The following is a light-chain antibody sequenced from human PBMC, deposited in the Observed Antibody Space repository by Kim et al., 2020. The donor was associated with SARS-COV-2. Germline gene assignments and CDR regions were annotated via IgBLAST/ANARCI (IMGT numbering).Light chain of an antibody. J-gene: IGKJ2*01. CDR2: GAF. CDR1: QSITSN. CDR3: HEYHNWPRNT. Sequence: VSPEETATLSCKTSQSITSNLAWYQQKPGQAPRLLIHGAFSRATGVPARFSGSGSGTEFTLTITSLQSEDIGVYYCHEYHNWPRNTFGQGTKLEIK. V-gene: IGKV3-15*01.